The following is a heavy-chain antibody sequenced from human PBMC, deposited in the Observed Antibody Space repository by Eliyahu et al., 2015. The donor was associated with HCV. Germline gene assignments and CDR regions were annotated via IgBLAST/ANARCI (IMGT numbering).Heavy chain of an antibody. Sequence: QVQLQQWGAGLLKPSETLSLTCAVYGGSFSGYYWSWIRQPPGKGLEWIGEINHSGSTNYNPSLKSRVTISVDTSKNQFSLKLSSVTAADTAVYYCARSLHSSSWYGLLRGWFDPWGQGTLVTVSS. CDR3: ARSLHSSSWYGLLRGWFDP. D-gene: IGHD6-13*01. J-gene: IGHJ5*02. CDR1: GGSFSGYY. CDR2: INHSGST. V-gene: IGHV4-34*01.